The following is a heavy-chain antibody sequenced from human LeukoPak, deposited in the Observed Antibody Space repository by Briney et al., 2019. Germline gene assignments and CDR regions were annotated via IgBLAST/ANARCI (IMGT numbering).Heavy chain of an antibody. V-gene: IGHV1-2*02. J-gene: IGHJ4*02. CDR1: GYTFTGYY. CDR2: INPNSGGT. Sequence: ASVKVSCKASGYTFTGYYMHWVRQAPGQGLEWMGWINPNSGGTNYAQKFQGRVTMTRDTSISTAYMELSRLRYDDTDVYYCAGGVGSGWYEGDYWGQGTLVTVSS. CDR3: AGGVGSGWYEGDY. D-gene: IGHD6-19*01.